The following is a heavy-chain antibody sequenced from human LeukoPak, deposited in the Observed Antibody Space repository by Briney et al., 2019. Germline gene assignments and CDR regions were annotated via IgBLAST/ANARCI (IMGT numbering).Heavy chain of an antibody. CDR1: GYTFSSYD. CDR3: ARGQSGRRFLADY. D-gene: IGHD3-3*01. V-gene: IGHV1-8*01. Sequence: ASVKVSCKASGYTFSSYDFNWVRQATGQGLEWMGWMNPISGNTGYAQKFQGRVTITRDNSINTAYMDLTNLRSEDTAVYYCARGQSGRRFLADYWGQGTLVTVSS. J-gene: IGHJ4*02. CDR2: MNPISGNT.